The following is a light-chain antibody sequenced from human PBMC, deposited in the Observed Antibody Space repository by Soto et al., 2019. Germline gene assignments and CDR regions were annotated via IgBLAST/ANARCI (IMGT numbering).Light chain of an antibody. V-gene: IGLV2-14*01. Sequence: QSALTKPASAYGSPGQSITISCTGTSSDVGSYNFVSWYQQLPGKAPKLMIYEVSNRPSGVSNRFSGSKSGNTASLTISGLQAEDEADYYCSSYTTSSNYVFGSGTKVTVL. CDR2: EVS. CDR3: SSYTTSSNYV. CDR1: SSDVGSYNF. J-gene: IGLJ1*01.